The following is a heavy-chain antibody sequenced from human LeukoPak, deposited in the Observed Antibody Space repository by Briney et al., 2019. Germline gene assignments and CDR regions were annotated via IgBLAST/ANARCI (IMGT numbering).Heavy chain of an antibody. J-gene: IGHJ6*04. CDR2: ISSSGSTI. Sequence: GGSLRLSCAASGFTFSNYEMNWVRQAPGKGLEWVSYISSSGSTIYYADSVKGRFTISRDNAKNSLYLQMNSLRAEDTAVYFCTRGGYCSSTSCYKNGMDVWGKGTTVTVSS. CDR3: TRGGYCSSTSCYKNGMDV. CDR1: GFTFSNYE. D-gene: IGHD2-2*02. V-gene: IGHV3-48*03.